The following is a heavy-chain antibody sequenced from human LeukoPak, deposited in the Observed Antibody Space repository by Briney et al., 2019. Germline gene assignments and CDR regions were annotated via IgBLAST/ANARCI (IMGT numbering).Heavy chain of an antibody. V-gene: IGHV3-23*01. J-gene: IGHJ5*02. CDR3: AKDSRSYDTSGYYYPGWFDP. CDR1: GFTFSSYA. D-gene: IGHD3-22*01. Sequence: PGGSLRLSCAASGFTFSSYAMNWVRQAPGKGLEWVSTISNSDDGTYYADSVRGRFTISRDNSENTLYLHMNSLRAEETAVYYCAKDSRSYDTSGYYYPGWFDPWGQGTLVTVSS. CDR2: ISNSDDGT.